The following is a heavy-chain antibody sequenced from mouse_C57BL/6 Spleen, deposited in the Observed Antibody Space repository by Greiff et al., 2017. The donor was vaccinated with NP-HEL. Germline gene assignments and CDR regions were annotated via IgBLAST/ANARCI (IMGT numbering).Heavy chain of an antibody. CDR3: ARDYYGSRGAMDY. Sequence: EVKVEESGGGLVQPGGSLSLSCAASGFTFTDYYMSWVRQPPGKALEWLGFIRNKANGYTTEYSASVKGRFTISRDNSQSILYLQMNALRAEDSATYYCARDYYGSRGAMDYWGQGTSVTVSS. V-gene: IGHV7-3*01. CDR2: IRNKANGYTT. CDR1: GFTFTDYY. D-gene: IGHD1-1*01. J-gene: IGHJ4*01.